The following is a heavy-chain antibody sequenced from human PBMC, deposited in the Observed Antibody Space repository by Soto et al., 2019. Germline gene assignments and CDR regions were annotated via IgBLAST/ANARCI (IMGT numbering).Heavy chain of an antibody. D-gene: IGHD3-10*01. J-gene: IGHJ5*02. CDR1: GFTFSSYD. CDR2: IGTTGDT. V-gene: IGHV3-13*04. CDR3: TSGEPHIGGWFGP. Sequence: EVQLVESGGGLVQPGGSLRLSCAASGFTFSSYDMHWVRQATGRGLEWVSGIGTTGDTFYPGSVKGRFTISRENAKNSLFLQMNSLRAGDTAVYYCTSGEPHIGGWFGPWGQGTLVTVSS.